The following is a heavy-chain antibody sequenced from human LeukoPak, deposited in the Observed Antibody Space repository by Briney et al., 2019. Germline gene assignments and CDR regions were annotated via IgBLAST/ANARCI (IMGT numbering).Heavy chain of an antibody. J-gene: IGHJ4*02. CDR1: GFTFSSYS. CDR2: IGSSGVTT. D-gene: IGHD5-12*01. CDR3: VKDRPTWPIDY. Sequence: GSLRLSCAASGFTFSSYSMSWVRQAPGKGLEWVSSIGSSGVTTYYADSVKGRLIISRDNSKNTLYLQMNSLRAEDTAVYYCVKDRPTWPIDYWGQGTLVTVSS. V-gene: IGHV3-23*01.